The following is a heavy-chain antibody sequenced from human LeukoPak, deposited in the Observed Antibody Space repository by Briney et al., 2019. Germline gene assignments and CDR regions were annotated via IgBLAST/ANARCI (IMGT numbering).Heavy chain of an antibody. CDR1: GGSISSGGYY. V-gene: IGHV4-31*03. Sequence: PSQTLFLTCTVSGGSISSGGYYWSWIRQHPGKGLEWIGYIYYSGSTYYNPSLKSRVTISVDTSKNQFSLKLSSVTAADTAVYYCARGEMATIFDYWGQGTLVTVSS. J-gene: IGHJ4*02. D-gene: IGHD5-24*01. CDR3: ARGEMATIFDY. CDR2: IYYSGST.